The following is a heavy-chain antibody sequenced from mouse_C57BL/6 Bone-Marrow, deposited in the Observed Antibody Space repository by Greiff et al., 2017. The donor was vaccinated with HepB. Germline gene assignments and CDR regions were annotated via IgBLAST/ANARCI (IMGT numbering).Heavy chain of an antibody. Sequence: VQLVESGPGLVQPSQSLSITCTVSGFSLTSYGVHWVRQSPGKGLEWLGVIWSGGSTDYNAAFISRLSISKDNSKSQVFFKMNSLQADDTAIYYCARDYYGSRDAMDYWGQGTSVTVSS. CDR2: IWSGGST. J-gene: IGHJ4*01. CDR1: GFSLTSYG. D-gene: IGHD1-1*01. CDR3: ARDYYGSRDAMDY. V-gene: IGHV2-2*01.